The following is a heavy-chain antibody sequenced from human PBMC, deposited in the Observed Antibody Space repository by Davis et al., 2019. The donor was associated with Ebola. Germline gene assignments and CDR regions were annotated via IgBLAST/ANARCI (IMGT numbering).Heavy chain of an antibody. V-gene: IGHV3-33*06. CDR3: AKDRRSSGWYYFDY. D-gene: IGHD6-19*01. Sequence: GESLKISCAASGFTFSSYGMHWVRQAPGKGLEWVAVIWYDGSNKYYADSVKGRFTISRDNSKNTLYLQLNSLRAEDTAVYYCAKDRRSSGWYYFDYWGQGTLVTVSS. CDR1: GFTFSSYG. J-gene: IGHJ4*02. CDR2: IWYDGSNK.